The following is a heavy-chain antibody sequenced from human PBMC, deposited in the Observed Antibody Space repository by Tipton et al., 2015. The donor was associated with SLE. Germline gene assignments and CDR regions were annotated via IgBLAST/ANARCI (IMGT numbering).Heavy chain of an antibody. D-gene: IGHD5-12*01. CDR2: IYHSGST. J-gene: IGHJ4*02. V-gene: IGHV4-39*01. CDR1: GVSISRSSYC. Sequence: TLSLTCTVSGVSISRSSYCWGWIRQSPGQGLELIGTIYHSGSTYYNPSLKSRVTISVATSKNQFSLQLTSVTAADTALYFCTSGSGGYQRTDYWGQGTLVTVSS. CDR3: TSGSGGYQRTDY.